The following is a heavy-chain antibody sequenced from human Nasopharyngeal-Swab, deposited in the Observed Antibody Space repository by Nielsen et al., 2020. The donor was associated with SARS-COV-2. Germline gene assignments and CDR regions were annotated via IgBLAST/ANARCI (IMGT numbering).Heavy chain of an antibody. CDR2: IKQDGSEK. V-gene: IGHV3-7*01. Sequence: VRQAPGKGLEWVANIKQDGSEKYYVDSVKGRFTISRDNAKNSLYLQMNSLRAEDTAVYYCVREPPGVVLGVIIKEYYYYGMDVWGQGTTVTVSS. CDR3: VREPPGVVLGVIIKEYYYYGMDV. D-gene: IGHD3-10*01. J-gene: IGHJ6*02.